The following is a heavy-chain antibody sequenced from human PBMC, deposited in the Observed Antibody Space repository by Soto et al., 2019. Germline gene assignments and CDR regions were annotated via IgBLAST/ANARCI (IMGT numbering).Heavy chain of an antibody. D-gene: IGHD1-26*01. V-gene: IGHV3-9*01. CDR3: AKDMGGGSYSYFDY. Sequence: GGSLRLSCAASGFTFDDYAMHWVRQAPGKGLEWVSGISWNSGSIGYADSVKGRFTISRDNAKNSLYLQMNSLRAEDTALYYCAKDMGGGSYSYFDYWGQGTLVTVSS. CDR1: GFTFDDYA. J-gene: IGHJ4*02. CDR2: ISWNSGSI.